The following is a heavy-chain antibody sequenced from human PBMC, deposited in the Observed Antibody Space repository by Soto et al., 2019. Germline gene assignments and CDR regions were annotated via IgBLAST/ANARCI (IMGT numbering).Heavy chain of an antibody. D-gene: IGHD3-22*01. V-gene: IGHV4-39*01. J-gene: IGHJ4*02. CDR1: GGSISSSSYY. CDR2: IYYSGST. CDR3: ASGYYYDSSGYYYESFDY. Sequence: SETLSLTCTVSGGSISSSSYYWGWIRQPPGKGLEWIGSIYYSGSTYYNPSLKSRVTISVDTSKNQFSLKLSSVTAADTAVYYCASGYYYDSSGYYYESFDYWGQGTLVTVSS.